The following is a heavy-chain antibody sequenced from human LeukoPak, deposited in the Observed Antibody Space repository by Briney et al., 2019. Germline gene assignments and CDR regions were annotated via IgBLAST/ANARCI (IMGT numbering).Heavy chain of an antibody. CDR3: ARDSSDSFDF. J-gene: IGHJ4*02. Sequence: TGGSLRLSCADSGFTVSSNYMRWVRQAPGKGLEWVAIINPVGSETSHVDSVKGRFTISRDNAKNSLYLQMNSLRPEDTAVYYCARDSSDSFDFWGQGTLVTVSS. CDR1: GFTVSSNY. CDR2: INPVGSET. D-gene: IGHD6-19*01. V-gene: IGHV3-7*04.